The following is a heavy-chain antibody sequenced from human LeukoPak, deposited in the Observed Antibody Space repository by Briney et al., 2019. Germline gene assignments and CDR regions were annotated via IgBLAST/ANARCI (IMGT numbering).Heavy chain of an antibody. D-gene: IGHD4-17*01. CDR2: IYNNAKT. J-gene: IGHJ4*01. V-gene: IGHV4-59*13. CDR1: GGSMNRFY. CDR3: ARGPYGDHADGFDF. Sequence: PSETLSLLCSVSGGSMNRFYWSWIRQSPGKGLEWIGYIYNNAKTNYNASLTSRVTISVNTSKNQFSLKMTSVTGADSAVYFCARGPYGDHADGFDFWGQGVLVTVSS.